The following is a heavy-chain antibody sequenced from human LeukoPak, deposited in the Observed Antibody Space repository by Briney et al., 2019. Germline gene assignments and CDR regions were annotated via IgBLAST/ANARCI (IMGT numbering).Heavy chain of an antibody. J-gene: IGHJ5*02. V-gene: IGHV4-39*01. CDR3: ARVRTPIPNWFDP. CDR2: IYYSGST. CDR1: GGSISSSSYY. Sequence: SETLSLTCTVSGGSISSSSYYWGWIRQPPGKGLEWIGSIYYSGSTYYNPSLKSRVTISVDTSKNQFSLKLSSVTAADTAVYYCARVRTPIPNWFDPWGQGTLVTVSS. D-gene: IGHD1-14*01.